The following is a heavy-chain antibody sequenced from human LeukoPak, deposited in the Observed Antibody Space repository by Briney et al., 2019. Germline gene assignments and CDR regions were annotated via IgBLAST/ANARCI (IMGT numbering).Heavy chain of an antibody. J-gene: IGHJ5*02. CDR2: INHSGST. CDR3: ARGAHIVVVPAAITLNWFDP. V-gene: IGHV4-34*01. D-gene: IGHD2-2*02. Sequence: SETLSLTCAVYGGSFSGYYWSWIRQPPGKGLEWIGEINHSGSTNYNPSLKSRVTISVDTSKNQFSLKLSSVTAADTAVYYCARGAHIVVVPAAITLNWFDPWGQGTLVTVSS. CDR1: GGSFSGYY.